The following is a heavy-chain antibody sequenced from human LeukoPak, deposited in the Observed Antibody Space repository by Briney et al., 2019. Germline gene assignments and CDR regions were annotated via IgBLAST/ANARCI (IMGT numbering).Heavy chain of an antibody. V-gene: IGHV3-23*01. Sequence: PGGSLRLSCAASGFTFITYAMNWVRQAPGKGLEWVSTISGSGDNIYYADSVKGRFTISRDSSKNMLYLQMNSLRAEDTAVYYCAKDLYGDYGLGYWGQGILVTVSS. CDR3: AKDLYGDYGLGY. D-gene: IGHD4-17*01. J-gene: IGHJ4*02. CDR1: GFTFITYA. CDR2: ISGSGDNI.